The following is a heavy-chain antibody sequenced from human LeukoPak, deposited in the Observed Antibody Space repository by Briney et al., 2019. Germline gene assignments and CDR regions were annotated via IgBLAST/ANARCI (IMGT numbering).Heavy chain of an antibody. Sequence: PGGSLRLSCAASGFTFSSYSMNWVRQAPGKGLEWVSYISSSSSTIYYADSVKGRFTISRDNAKNTLYLQMNSLRAEDTAVYYCARGGLAHISLVVNWGQGTLVTVSS. J-gene: IGHJ4*02. D-gene: IGHD2-21*01. CDR2: ISSSSSTI. CDR3: ARGGLAHISLVVN. V-gene: IGHV3-48*01. CDR1: GFTFSSYS.